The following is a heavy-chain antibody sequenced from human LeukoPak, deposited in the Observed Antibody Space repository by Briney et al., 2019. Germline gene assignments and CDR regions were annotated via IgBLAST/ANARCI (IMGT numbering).Heavy chain of an antibody. J-gene: IGHJ4*02. D-gene: IGHD1-26*01. Sequence: ASVKVSCKASGYTFTSYDINWVRQATGQGLEWMGWMNPNSGNTGYAQKLQGRVTTTRNTSISTAYMELSSLRSEDTAVYYCARGRGRGATVDYWGQGTLVTVSS. CDR2: MNPNSGNT. CDR3: ARGRGRGATVDY. V-gene: IGHV1-8*01. CDR1: GYTFTSYD.